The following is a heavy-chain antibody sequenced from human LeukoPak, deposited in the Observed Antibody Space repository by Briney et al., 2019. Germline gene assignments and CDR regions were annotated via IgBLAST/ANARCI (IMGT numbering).Heavy chain of an antibody. V-gene: IGHV4-59*08. J-gene: IGHJ4*02. D-gene: IGHD1-26*01. CDR2: IYYSGST. Sequence: SQTLSLTCTVSGGSISSYYWTWIRQSPGKGLEWIGYIYYSGSTDYNPSLKRRVTISIDTSKNQFSLKMSSVTAADTAVYYCASVLSGSYGQMEYWGQGTLVTVSS. CDR3: ASVLSGSYGQMEY. CDR1: GGSISSYY.